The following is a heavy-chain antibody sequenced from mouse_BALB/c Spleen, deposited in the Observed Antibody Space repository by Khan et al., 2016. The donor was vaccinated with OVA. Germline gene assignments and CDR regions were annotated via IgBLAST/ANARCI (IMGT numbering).Heavy chain of an antibody. CDR3: ARLEDI. V-gene: IGHV2-9*02. CDR1: GFSLTSYG. CDR2: IWAGGST. Sequence: QMQLEESGPGLVAPSQSLPITCTVSGFSLTSYGVHWVRQPPGKGLEWLGVIWAGGSTNYNSALMSRLSISKDNSKSQVFLKMNSLQTEDTAMYYCARLEDIWGQGTTLTVSS. D-gene: IGHD1-3*01. J-gene: IGHJ2*01.